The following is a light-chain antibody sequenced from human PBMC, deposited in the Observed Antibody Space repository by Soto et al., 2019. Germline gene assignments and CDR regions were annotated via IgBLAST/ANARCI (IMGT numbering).Light chain of an antibody. CDR1: QSVLYRSNNKNY. V-gene: IGKV4-1*01. CDR3: QQYYSPPWT. J-gene: IGKJ1*01. Sequence: DIVMTQSPDSLAVSLGERATINCKSSQSVLYRSNNKNYLAWYQQKPGQPPKLIIYWASTRESGVPDRFSGSGSGTDFSLTISSLQAEDVAVYYCQQYYSPPWTFGQGTKVEIK. CDR2: WAS.